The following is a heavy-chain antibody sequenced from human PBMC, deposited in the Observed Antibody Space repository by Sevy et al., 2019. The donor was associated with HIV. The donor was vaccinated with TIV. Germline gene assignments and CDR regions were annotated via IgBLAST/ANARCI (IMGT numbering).Heavy chain of an antibody. CDR3: ATSRSGYFDSGGYYIY. J-gene: IGHJ4*02. CDR1: GYSFTSHW. CDR2: IYPDDSDT. Sequence: GESLKISCKGSGYSFTSHWIGWVRHMPGKGLEWMGIIYPDDSDTRYSPSFQGQVTFSADKSISTAYLQWSSRKASDTAMYYCATSRSGYFDSGGYYIYWGQGTLVTVSS. V-gene: IGHV5-51*01. D-gene: IGHD3-22*01.